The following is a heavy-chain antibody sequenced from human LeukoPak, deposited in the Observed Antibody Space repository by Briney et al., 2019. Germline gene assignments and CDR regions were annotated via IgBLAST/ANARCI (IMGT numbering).Heavy chain of an antibody. D-gene: IGHD3-22*01. CDR3: ARDTISGYYSSDY. CDR1: GDSVSSNDAA. Sequence: SQTLSLTCAISGDSVSSNDAAWNWIRQSPSRGLEWLGRTYYRSQWYPEYGGSVKSRLTINPDTSKNQLSLQLNSVTPEDTAVYYCARDTISGYYSSDYWGQGTLVTVST. CDR2: TYYRSQWYP. V-gene: IGHV6-1*01. J-gene: IGHJ4*02.